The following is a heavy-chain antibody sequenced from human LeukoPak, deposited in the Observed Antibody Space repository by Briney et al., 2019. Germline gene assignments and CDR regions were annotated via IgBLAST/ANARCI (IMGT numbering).Heavy chain of an antibody. D-gene: IGHD3-22*01. CDR2: FDPEDGET. CDR1: GYTLTELS. Sequence: VASVKVSCKVSGYTLTELSMHWVRQAPGKGLEWMGGFDPEDGETIYAQKFQGRVTITRDTSASTAYMELSSLRSEDTAVYYCARVPLHDRNDYYYPHWGQGTVVTVSS. CDR3: ARVPLHDRNDYYYPH. V-gene: IGHV1-24*01. J-gene: IGHJ1*01.